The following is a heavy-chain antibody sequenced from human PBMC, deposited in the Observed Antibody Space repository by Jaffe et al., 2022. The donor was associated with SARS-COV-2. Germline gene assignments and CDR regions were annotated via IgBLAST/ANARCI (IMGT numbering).Heavy chain of an antibody. CDR2: ISWNSGSI. Sequence: EVQLVESGGGLVQPGRSLRLSCAASGFTFDDYAMHWVRQAPGKGLEWVSGISWNSGSIGYADSVKGRFTISRDNAKNSLYLQMNSLRAEDTALYYCAKDNYDSSGVDYWGQGTLVTVSS. D-gene: IGHD3-22*01. CDR3: AKDNYDSSGVDY. CDR1: GFTFDDYA. V-gene: IGHV3-9*01. J-gene: IGHJ4*02.